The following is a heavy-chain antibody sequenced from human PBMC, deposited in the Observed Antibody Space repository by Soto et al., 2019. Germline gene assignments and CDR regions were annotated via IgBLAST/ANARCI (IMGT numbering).Heavy chain of an antibody. CDR3: ARYSYQEAGPDKGFDP. D-gene: IGHD2-2*01. CDR2: ISYSGST. J-gene: IGHJ5*02. V-gene: IGHV4-59*01. Sequence: SETLSLTCSVSGGSISSYYWSGIRQPPGKGLEWIGYISYSGSTYSRSSLKSRVTISVDTSKRQFALRLSAVTAADTAVYYCARYSYQEAGPDKGFDPWGQGTLVTVSS. CDR1: GGSISSYY.